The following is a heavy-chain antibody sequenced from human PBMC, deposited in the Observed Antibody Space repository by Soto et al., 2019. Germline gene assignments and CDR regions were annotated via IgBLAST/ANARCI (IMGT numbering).Heavy chain of an antibody. CDR3: ARHHGPTTSENWFDP. D-gene: IGHD5-12*01. Sequence: ASVKVSCKASGYTFTTYAVHWMRQAPGQRLEWMGWINPANGNTKYSQRFQGRVTMTTETSTTTAYLELRSLRSDDTAVYYCARHHGPTTSENWFDPWGQGTLVTAPQ. CDR2: INPANGNT. J-gene: IGHJ5*02. V-gene: IGHV1-3*01. CDR1: GYTFTTYA.